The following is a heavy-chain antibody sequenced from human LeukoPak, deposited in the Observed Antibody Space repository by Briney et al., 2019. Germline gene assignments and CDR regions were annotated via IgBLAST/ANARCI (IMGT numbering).Heavy chain of an antibody. CDR1: GYSISSGYY. CDR3: ARLIYSSGYYLDF. V-gene: IGHV4-38-2*01. Sequence: PSETLSLTCAVSGYSISSGYYWGWIRQPPGKGLKWIGTIYHRGSTYYNPSLKSRVTISIDTSKNQFSLKLSSVTAADTAVYYCARLIYSSGYYLDFWGQGTLVTVSS. CDR2: IYHRGST. J-gene: IGHJ4*02. D-gene: IGHD3-22*01.